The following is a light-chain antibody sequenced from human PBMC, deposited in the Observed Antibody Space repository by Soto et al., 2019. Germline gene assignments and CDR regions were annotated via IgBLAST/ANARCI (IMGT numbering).Light chain of an antibody. CDR1: QVISNY. CDR2: DIS. Sequence: DIQMTQSASSLSASVGDRVTITCQASQVISNYLNWYQQKPGKAPKLLIYDISTLEIGVPSRFSGSGSGTDFTFTITGLQPEEIATYYCQQYENLPYTFGQGTKVDIK. CDR3: QQYENLPYT. V-gene: IGKV1-33*01. J-gene: IGKJ2*01.